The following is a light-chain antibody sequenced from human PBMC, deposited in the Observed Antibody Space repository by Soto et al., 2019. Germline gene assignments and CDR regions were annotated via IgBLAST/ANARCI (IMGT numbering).Light chain of an antibody. CDR3: QRYNSFST. CDR2: YAS. V-gene: IGKV1-5*01. CDR1: QSISNW. J-gene: IGKJ1*01. Sequence: DIQMAQSPSTLSASVGDRVTINCRASQSISNWLVRYQQKPGIAPNLLIYYASTLKSGVPSRFSGSVSGTEFNFTISSLQPDDFATYYCQRYNSFSTFGEGTKV.